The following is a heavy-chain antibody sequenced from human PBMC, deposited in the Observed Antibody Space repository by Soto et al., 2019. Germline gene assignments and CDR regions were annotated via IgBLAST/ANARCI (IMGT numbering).Heavy chain of an antibody. CDR2: IYYSGST. J-gene: IGHJ6*02. Sequence: ETLSLTCTVSGGSISSYYWSWIRQPPGKGLEWIGYIYYSGSTNYNPSLKSRVTISVDTSKNQFSLKLSSVTAADTAVYYCARNYDSSGYYYVDYYYGMDIWGQGTTVTVSS. V-gene: IGHV4-59*01. CDR1: GGSISSYY. CDR3: ARNYDSSGYYYVDYYYGMDI. D-gene: IGHD3-22*01.